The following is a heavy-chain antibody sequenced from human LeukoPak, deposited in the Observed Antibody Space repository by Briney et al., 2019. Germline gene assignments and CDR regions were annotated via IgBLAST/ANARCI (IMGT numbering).Heavy chain of an antibody. Sequence: SETLSLTCAVYGGSFSGYYWSWIRQPPGKGLEWIGEINHSGSTNYNPSLKSRLTISLDTSKNQFSLKLSSVTAADTAVYYCARGGQPYYDVLTGHGGAFDIWGQGTMVTVSS. D-gene: IGHD3-9*01. CDR2: INHSGST. J-gene: IGHJ3*02. V-gene: IGHV4-34*01. CDR1: GGSFSGYY. CDR3: ARGGQPYYDVLTGHGGAFDI.